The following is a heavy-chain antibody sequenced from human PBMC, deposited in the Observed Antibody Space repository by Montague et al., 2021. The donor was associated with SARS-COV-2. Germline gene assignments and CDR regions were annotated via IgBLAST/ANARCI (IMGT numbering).Heavy chain of an antibody. CDR3: ARLANYYGSWSDYPHNYYYYGIDV. CDR1: GGSISSSSYY. J-gene: IGHJ6*02. D-gene: IGHD3-10*01. Sequence: SETLSLTCTVSGGSISSSSYYWSWIRQPPGKGLEWIGRIYYSGSTYYNESLKSRVTISVDTSKNQFSLKLSSVTAADTAVYYCARLANYYGSWSDYPHNYYYYGIDVWGQGTTVTVSS. V-gene: IGHV4-39*01. CDR2: IYYSGST.